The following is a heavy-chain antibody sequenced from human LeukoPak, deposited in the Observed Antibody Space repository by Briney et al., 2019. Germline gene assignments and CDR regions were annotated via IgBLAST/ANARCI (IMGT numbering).Heavy chain of an antibody. J-gene: IGHJ4*02. Sequence: GGSLRLSCAASGFSFNTYDMRWVRQAPGKGLEYVSAINYNGDSTYYANSVKGRFIISRDNSKKTLFLQMGSLRAEDTAVYYCARDSGGDTYNDYFDSWGQGTLVTVSS. CDR1: GFSFNTYD. CDR3: ARDSGGDTYNDYFDS. CDR2: INYNGDST. V-gene: IGHV3-64*01. D-gene: IGHD5-24*01.